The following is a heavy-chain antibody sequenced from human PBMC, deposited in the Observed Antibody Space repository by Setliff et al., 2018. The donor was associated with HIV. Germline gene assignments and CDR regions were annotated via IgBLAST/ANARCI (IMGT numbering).Heavy chain of an antibody. V-gene: IGHV4-59*11. Sequence: SETLSLTCTVSGGSINNHYWYWIRQPPGKGLEWIGYIYISGTTNYNPSLKNRVTLSVDTSKHQFSLKLSSVTAADTAVYYCARVQMAYAAFDVWGQGTMVTVSS. D-gene: IGHD4-17*01. CDR2: IYISGTT. J-gene: IGHJ3*01. CDR1: GGSINNHY. CDR3: ARVQMAYAAFDV.